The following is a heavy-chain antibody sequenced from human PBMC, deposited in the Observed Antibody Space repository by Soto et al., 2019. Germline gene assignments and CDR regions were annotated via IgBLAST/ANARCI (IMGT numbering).Heavy chain of an antibody. CDR2: IIPILGIA. V-gene: IGHV1-69*02. Sequence: QVQLVQSGAEVKKPGSSVKVSCKASGGTFSSYTISWVRQAPGQGLEWMGRIIPILGIANYAQKFQGRVTILAVXSTSTAYMELSSLRSEDTAVYYCGESRYYYYGMDVWGQGTTVTVSS. CDR3: GESRYYYYGMDV. CDR1: GGTFSSYT. J-gene: IGHJ6*02.